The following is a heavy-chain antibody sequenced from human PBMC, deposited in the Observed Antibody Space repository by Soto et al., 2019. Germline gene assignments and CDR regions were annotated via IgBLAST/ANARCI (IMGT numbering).Heavy chain of an antibody. Sequence: QVQLVESGGGVVQPGRSLRLSCAASGFTFSSYGMHWVRQAPGKGLEWVAVIWYDGSNKYYADSVKGRFTIARDNSKNTLYLQMNSLRAEDTAVYYCARYFNSCGWYYWFGPWGQGTLVTVSS. J-gene: IGHJ5*02. V-gene: IGHV3-33*01. CDR3: ARYFNSCGWYYWFGP. D-gene: IGHD6-19*01. CDR2: IWYDGSNK. CDR1: GFTFSSYG.